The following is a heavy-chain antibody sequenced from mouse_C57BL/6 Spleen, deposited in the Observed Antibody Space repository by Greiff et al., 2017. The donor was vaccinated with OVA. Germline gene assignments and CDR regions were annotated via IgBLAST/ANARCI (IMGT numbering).Heavy chain of an antibody. CDR1: GYSFTDYN. D-gene: IGHD2-4*01. J-gene: IGHJ4*01. CDR3: ARSGDYEDYAMDY. V-gene: IGHV1-39*01. Sequence: EVKLQESGPELVKPGASVKISCKASGYSFTDYNMNWVKQSNGKSLEWIGVINPNYGTTSYNQKFKGKATLTVDQSSSTAYMQLNSLTSEDSAVYYCARSGDYEDYAMDYWGQGTSVTVSS. CDR2: INPNYGTT.